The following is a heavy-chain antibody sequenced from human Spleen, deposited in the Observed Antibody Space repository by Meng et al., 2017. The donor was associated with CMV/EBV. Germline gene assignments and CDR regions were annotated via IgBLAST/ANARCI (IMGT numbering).Heavy chain of an antibody. CDR1: GVSISGYY. CDR2: IYYSGTI. Sequence: GSLRLSCTVSGVSISGYYWSWIRQPPGKGLEWIGYIYYSGTINYNPSLKSRVTISVDTSQIQFSLRLTSVTAADTAVYYCAREYRVKTVTILHWGQGTLVTVSS. CDR3: AREYRVKTVTILH. D-gene: IGHD4-17*01. J-gene: IGHJ4*02. V-gene: IGHV4-59*12.